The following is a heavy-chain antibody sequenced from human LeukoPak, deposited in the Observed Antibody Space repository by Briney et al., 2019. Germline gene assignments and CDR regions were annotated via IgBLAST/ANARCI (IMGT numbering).Heavy chain of an antibody. Sequence: SETLSLTCTVSGGSLSSSSYYWGWIRQPPGKGLEGSGSIYYSGSTYNNPSLKSRVTISLDTSKNEFCLKLSCVTGADTAVYYFASRIVVVVKRLNWFDPWGRGTLVTVSS. CDR1: GGSLSSSSYY. J-gene: IGHJ5*02. V-gene: IGHV4-39*01. CDR3: ASRIVVVVKRLNWFDP. CDR2: IYYSGST. D-gene: IGHD2-15*01.